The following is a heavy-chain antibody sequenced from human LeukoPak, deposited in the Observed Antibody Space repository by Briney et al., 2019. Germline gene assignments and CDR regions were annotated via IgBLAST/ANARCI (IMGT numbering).Heavy chain of an antibody. CDR2: IHTSGST. D-gene: IGHD3-10*01. V-gene: IGHV4-4*09. CDR3: ARSYGSGSYYSRYYYSYMDV. CDR1: GGSISSYY. J-gene: IGHJ6*03. Sequence: SETLSLTSTVSGGSISSYYWSWIRQPPGKGLEYIGYIHTSGSTNYNSSLKSRVTISIDMSNDQFSLMLSSVTAADTTVYFCARSYGSGSYYSRYYYSYMDVWGKGTTVTVSS.